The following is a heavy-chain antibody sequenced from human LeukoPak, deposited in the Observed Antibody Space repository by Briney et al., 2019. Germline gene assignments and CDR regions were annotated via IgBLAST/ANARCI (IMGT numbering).Heavy chain of an antibody. D-gene: IGHD3-3*01. J-gene: IGHJ3*02. V-gene: IGHV3-48*04. CDR3: ARPDRTGALGRFRMRSDAFDI. CDR2: ISSSSTI. CDR1: GFTFSSYS. Sequence: GGSLRLSCAASGFTFSSYSMNWVRQAPGKGLEWVSYISSSSTIYYADSVKGRFTISRDNAKNSLYLQMDSLRAEDTAVYYCARPDRTGALGRFRMRSDAFDIWGQGTVVTVYS.